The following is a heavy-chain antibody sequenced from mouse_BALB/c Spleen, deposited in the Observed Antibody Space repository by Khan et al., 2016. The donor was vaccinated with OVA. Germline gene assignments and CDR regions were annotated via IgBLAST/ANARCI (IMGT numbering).Heavy chain of an antibody. Sequence: EVELVESGGGLVEPGGSLKLSCAASGFTFSSFVMSWVSQSPEKGLEWVATISSADAYTNYQAKLQGRFTITRDKAKNTLYLQMNSLRSDDTAVYYCANACDGLFAYWGQGTLVTVST. J-gene: IGHJ3*01. CDR3: ANACDGLFAY. CDR1: GFTFSSFV. CDR2: ISSADAYT. V-gene: IGHV5-9-1*01. D-gene: IGHD2-3*01.